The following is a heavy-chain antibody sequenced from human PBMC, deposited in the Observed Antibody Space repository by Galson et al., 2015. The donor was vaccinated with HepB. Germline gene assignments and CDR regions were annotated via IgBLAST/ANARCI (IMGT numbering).Heavy chain of an antibody. CDR2: INAGNGNT. CDR1: GYTFTSYA. V-gene: IGHV1-3*01. CDR3: ARDGAHSRVLPADNWFDP. J-gene: IGHJ5*02. D-gene: IGHD2-2*01. Sequence: SVKVSCKASGYTFTSYAMHWVRQAPGQRLEWMGWINAGNGNTKYSQNFQGRVTITRDTSASTAYMELSSLRSEDTAVYYCARDGAHSRVLPADNWFDPWGQGTLVTVSS.